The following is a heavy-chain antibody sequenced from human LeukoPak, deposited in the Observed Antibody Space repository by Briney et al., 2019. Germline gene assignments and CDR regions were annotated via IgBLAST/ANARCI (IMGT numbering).Heavy chain of an antibody. CDR1: GYSFTGYF. J-gene: IGHJ4*02. CDR2: IDPNSGDT. Sequence: ASVKLSCKASGYSFTGYFIHCVGQAPGQGLEWMGCIDPNSGDTKYAQKFQGRVSMPRDTSTRTAYMELSRLRSDDTAVYFCARSGSTGYSLDYWGQGTLVTVSS. D-gene: IGHD3-22*01. CDR3: ARSGSTGYSLDY. V-gene: IGHV1-2*02.